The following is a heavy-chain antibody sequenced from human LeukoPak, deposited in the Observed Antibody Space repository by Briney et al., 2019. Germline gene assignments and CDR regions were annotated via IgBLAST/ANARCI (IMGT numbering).Heavy chain of an antibody. CDR3: AKTPPAIRYIDHVRDY. D-gene: IGHD3-9*01. V-gene: IGHV3-23*01. J-gene: IGHJ4*02. Sequence: TGGSLRLSCAASGFTFSSYAMSWVRQAPGKGLEWVSAISGSGGSTYYADSVRGRFTVSRDNSKNTLYLQMNSLRVDDTAVYYCAKTPPAIRYIDHVRDYWGQGTLVTVSS. CDR1: GFTFSSYA. CDR2: ISGSGGST.